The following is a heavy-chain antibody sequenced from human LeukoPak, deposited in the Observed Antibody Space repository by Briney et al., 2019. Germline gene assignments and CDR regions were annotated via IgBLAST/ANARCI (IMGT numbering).Heavy chain of an antibody. Sequence: SETLSLTCTVSGGSISSSAYYWGWIRQPPGKGLEWIGTVYYVGNTYYNPSLKSRVTISIDTSKNQFSLKLSSVTAADTAVYYCARDESSTSWELDYYFDYWGQGTLVTVSS. V-gene: IGHV4-39*07. CDR2: VYYVGNT. D-gene: IGHD2-2*01. J-gene: IGHJ4*02. CDR3: ARDESSTSWELDYYFDY. CDR1: GGSISSSAYY.